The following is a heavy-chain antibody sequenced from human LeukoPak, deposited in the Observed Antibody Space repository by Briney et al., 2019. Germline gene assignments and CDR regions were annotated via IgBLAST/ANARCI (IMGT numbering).Heavy chain of an antibody. V-gene: IGHV4-39*07. Sequence: PSETLSLTCSVSGFSFDSYSCHWVRQPPGKGLEDLAAIDSAGTTSFTPSLKSRLSISVDRSKSQCSLKLSSVTAADTAVYYCARSSGWWALDYWGQGTLVAVSS. CDR2: IDSAGTT. J-gene: IGHJ4*02. CDR3: ARSSGWWALDY. D-gene: IGHD6-13*01. CDR1: GFSFDSYS.